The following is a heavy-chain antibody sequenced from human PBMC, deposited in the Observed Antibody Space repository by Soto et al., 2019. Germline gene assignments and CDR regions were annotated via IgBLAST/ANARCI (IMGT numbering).Heavy chain of an antibody. Sequence: QVQLVQSGAEVKKPGSSVKVSCKASGGTFSSYTISWVRQAPGQGLEWMGRIIPILGIANYAQKFQGRVTITADKSTSTDYMELSSLRSEDTAVYYCARLDSSTVGGWFDPWGQGTLVTVSS. CDR2: IIPILGIA. CDR3: ARLDSSTVGGWFDP. V-gene: IGHV1-69*02. J-gene: IGHJ5*02. D-gene: IGHD6-13*01. CDR1: GGTFSSYT.